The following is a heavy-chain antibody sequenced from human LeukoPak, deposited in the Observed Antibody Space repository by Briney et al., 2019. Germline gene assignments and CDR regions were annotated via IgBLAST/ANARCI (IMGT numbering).Heavy chain of an antibody. CDR3: ARDRRYFDWLYYFDY. CDR2: ISFNNGDT. J-gene: IGHJ4*02. D-gene: IGHD3-9*01. Sequence: SVKVSCKASGGTFSSYAISWVRQAPGQGLEWMGWISFNNGDTKYAQKFQDRITMTTDTSTSTAYMELRSLRSDDTAVYYCARDRRYFDWLYYFDYWGQGTLVTVSS. V-gene: IGHV1-18*01. CDR1: GGTFSSYA.